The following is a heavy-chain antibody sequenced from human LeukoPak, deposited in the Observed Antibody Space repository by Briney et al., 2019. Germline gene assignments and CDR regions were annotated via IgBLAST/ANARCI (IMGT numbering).Heavy chain of an antibody. V-gene: IGHV4-34*01. Sequence: PSETLSLTCAVYGGSFSGYYCSWIRQPPGKGLEWIGEINHSGSTNYNPSLKSRVTISVDTSKNQFSLKLSSVTAADTAVYYCARGRVDTAMVTLSAFDIWGQGTMVTVSS. CDR1: GGSFSGYY. CDR2: INHSGST. CDR3: ARGRVDTAMVTLSAFDI. D-gene: IGHD5-18*01. J-gene: IGHJ3*02.